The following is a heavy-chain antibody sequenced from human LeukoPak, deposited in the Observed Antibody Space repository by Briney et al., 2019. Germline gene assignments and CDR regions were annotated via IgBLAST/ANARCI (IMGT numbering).Heavy chain of an antibody. CDR3: TTEGGPRFVWELPLCFDY. CDR2: IKSKTDGGTT. CDR1: GFTFSNAW. D-gene: IGHD1-26*01. V-gene: IGHV3-15*01. Sequence: KSGGSLRLSCAASGFTFSNAWMSWVRQAPGKGLEWVGRIKSKTDGGTTDYAAPVKGRFTISRDDSKNTLYLQMNSLKTEDTAVYYCTTEGGPRFVWELPLCFDYWGQGTLVTVSS. J-gene: IGHJ4*02.